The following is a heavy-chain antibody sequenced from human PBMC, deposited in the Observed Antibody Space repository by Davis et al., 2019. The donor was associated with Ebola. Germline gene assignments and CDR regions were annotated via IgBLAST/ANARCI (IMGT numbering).Heavy chain of an antibody. CDR1: GGSISSYY. CDR3: ARVRYDSSGYGMFDY. J-gene: IGHJ4*02. V-gene: IGHV4-59*08. CDR2: IYYSGST. D-gene: IGHD3-22*01. Sequence: SETLSLTCTVSGGSISSYYWSWIRQPPGKGLEWIGYIYYSGSTNYNPSLKSRVTISVDTSKNQFSLKLSSVTAADTAVYYCARVRYDSSGYGMFDYWGQGTLVTVSS.